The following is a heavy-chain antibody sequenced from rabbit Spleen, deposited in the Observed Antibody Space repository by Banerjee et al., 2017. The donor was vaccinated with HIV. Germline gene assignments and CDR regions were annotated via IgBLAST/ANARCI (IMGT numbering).Heavy chain of an antibody. V-gene: IGHV1S45*01. CDR3: ARSSVGDINRFGL. D-gene: IGHD1-1*01. CDR2: IHTGSGNT. J-gene: IGHJ2*01. CDR1: GIDFSSSCW. Sequence: QEQLEESGGGLVKPGASLTLTCKASGIDFSSSCWICWVRQAPGKGLEWIGCIHTGSGNTYYASWAKGRFTISKTSSTTVTLQMNSLTAADTATYFCARSSVGDINRFGLWGQGTLVTVS.